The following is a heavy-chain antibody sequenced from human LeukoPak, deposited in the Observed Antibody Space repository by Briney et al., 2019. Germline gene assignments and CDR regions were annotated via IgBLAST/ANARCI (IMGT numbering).Heavy chain of an antibody. CDR2: ISAYNGNT. Sequence: ASVKVSCKASGGTFSNYAISWVRQAPGQGLEWMGWISAYNGNTNYAQKLQGRVTMTTDTSTSTAYMELRSLRSDDTAVYYCARDRDTAMDYFDYWGQGTLVTVSS. CDR3: ARDRDTAMDYFDY. D-gene: IGHD5-18*01. V-gene: IGHV1-18*01. CDR1: GGTFSNYA. J-gene: IGHJ4*02.